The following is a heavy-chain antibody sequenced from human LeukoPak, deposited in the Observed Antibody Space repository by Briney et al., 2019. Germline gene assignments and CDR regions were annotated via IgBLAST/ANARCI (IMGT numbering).Heavy chain of an antibody. CDR1: GFSFSTYA. V-gene: IGHV3-23*01. D-gene: IGHD1-26*01. CDR3: ARDFTGAGDY. J-gene: IGHJ4*02. CDR2: ISGSDPGT. Sequence: GGSLRLSCAASGFSFSTYAMSWVRQIPGKGLEWVSAISGSDPGTYYADSVKGRFTISRDNSKNTLYLQMNSLRAEDTALYSCARDFTGAGDYWGQGTLVTVSS.